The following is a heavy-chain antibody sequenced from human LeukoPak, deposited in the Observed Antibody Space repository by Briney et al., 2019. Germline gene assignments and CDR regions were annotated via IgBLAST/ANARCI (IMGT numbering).Heavy chain of an antibody. V-gene: IGHV3-23*01. J-gene: IGHJ3*02. CDR1: GFTFSSYA. Sequence: GGSLRLSRAASGFTFSSYAMNWVRQAPGKGLEWVSVVYGGGDKTYYADSVKGRFAISRDNSKNTLYLQMNSLRVDDTAVYYCAKERSSGLHDAFDIWGQGTMVTVST. CDR2: VYGGGDKT. CDR3: AKERSSGLHDAFDI. D-gene: IGHD6-6*01.